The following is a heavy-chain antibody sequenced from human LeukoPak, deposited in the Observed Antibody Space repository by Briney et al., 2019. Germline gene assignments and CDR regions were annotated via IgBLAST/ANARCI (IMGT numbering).Heavy chain of an antibody. CDR3: ARLRAYTPYYFDY. J-gene: IGHJ4*02. V-gene: IGHV4-38-2*02. D-gene: IGHD3-16*01. CDR1: GGSISGYY. CDR2: IYHSGST. Sequence: SETLSLTCTVSGGSISGYYWGWIRQPPGKGLEWIGSIYHSGSTYYNPSLKSRVTISVDTSKNQFSLKLSSVTAADTAVYYCARLRAYTPYYFDYWGQGTLVTVSS.